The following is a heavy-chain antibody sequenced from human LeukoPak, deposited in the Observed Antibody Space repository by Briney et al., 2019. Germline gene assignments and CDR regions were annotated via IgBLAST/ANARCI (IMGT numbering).Heavy chain of an antibody. D-gene: IGHD2-21*02. CDR1: GYTFTGYY. J-gene: IGHJ5*02. Sequence: ASVKVSCKASGYTFTGYYMHWVRRAPGQGLEWMGWINPNSGGTNYAQKFQGRVTMTRDTSISTAYMELSRLRSDDTAVYYCARDVGGCGGDCLNNWFDPWGQGTLVTVSS. CDR2: INPNSGGT. V-gene: IGHV1-2*02. CDR3: ARDVGGCGGDCLNNWFDP.